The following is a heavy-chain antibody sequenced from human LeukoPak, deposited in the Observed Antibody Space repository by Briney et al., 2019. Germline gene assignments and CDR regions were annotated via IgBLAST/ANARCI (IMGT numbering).Heavy chain of an antibody. CDR2: IKQDGSEK. D-gene: IGHD3-16*02. Sequence: GGSLTHLCAASGFTFSNYWMGWVGQAPGKGLEWVANIKQDGSEKYFVDSVKGRFTISRDNAKNSLYLQMNSLRAEDTAVYYCVRCYRDSGDSKSRAFDIWGQGTMVTISS. V-gene: IGHV3-7*04. J-gene: IGHJ3*02. CDR3: VRCYRDSGDSKSRAFDI. CDR1: GFTFSNYW.